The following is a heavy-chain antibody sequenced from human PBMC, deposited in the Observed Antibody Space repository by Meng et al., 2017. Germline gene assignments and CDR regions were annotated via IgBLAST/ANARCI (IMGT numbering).Heavy chain of an antibody. CDR2: IEQDGSEN. D-gene: IGHD6-19*01. V-gene: IGHV3-7*04. CDR3: ARGGQWLVKIGFDY. CDR1: GFTFSRYD. Sequence: GGSLRLSCAACGFTFSRYDMHWVRQATGKGLEWVANIEQDGSENYYVDSVKGRFTISRDNAKNSLYLQMNSLRAEDTAVYYCARGGQWLVKIGFDYWGQGTLVTVSS. J-gene: IGHJ4*02.